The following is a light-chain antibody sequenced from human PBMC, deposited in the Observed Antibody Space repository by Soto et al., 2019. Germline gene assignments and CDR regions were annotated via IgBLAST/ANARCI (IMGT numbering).Light chain of an antibody. V-gene: IGKV1-5*03. Sequence: DIQMTPSPSTLSASVGDRVTITCRASQSISSWLAWYQQKPGTAPKLLIYEASTLVTGVPSRFSGSRSGTEFTLTVSSLQPDDFASYYCQQYNDSFRYTFGQGTKLEIK. J-gene: IGKJ2*01. CDR2: EAS. CDR1: QSISSW. CDR3: QQYNDSFRYT.